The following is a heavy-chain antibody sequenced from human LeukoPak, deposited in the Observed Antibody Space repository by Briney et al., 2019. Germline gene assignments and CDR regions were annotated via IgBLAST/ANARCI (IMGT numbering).Heavy chain of an antibody. CDR1: RGTFSSYA. Sequence: SVKVSCKASRGTFSSYAISWVRQAPGQGLEWMGGIIPIFGTANYAQKFQGRVTITTDESTSTAYMELSSLRSEDTAVYYCARDVGGWFDPWGQGTLVTVSS. CDR2: IIPIFGTA. CDR3: ARDVGGWFDP. J-gene: IGHJ5*02. V-gene: IGHV1-69*05. D-gene: IGHD3-16*01.